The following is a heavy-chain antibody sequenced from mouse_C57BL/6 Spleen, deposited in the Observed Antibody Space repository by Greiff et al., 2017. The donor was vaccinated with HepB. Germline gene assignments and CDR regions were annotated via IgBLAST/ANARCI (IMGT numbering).Heavy chain of an antibody. CDR3: ARGGPFITTVVATGRAWFAY. Sequence: VQLQQSGAELARPGASVKLSCKASGYTFTSYGISWVKQRTGQGLEWIGEIYPRSGNTYYNEKFKGKATLTADKSSSPAYMELRSLTSEDSAVYFCARGGPFITTVVATGRAWFAYWGQGTLVTVSA. J-gene: IGHJ3*01. CDR1: GYTFTSYG. V-gene: IGHV1-81*01. CDR2: IYPRSGNT. D-gene: IGHD1-1*01.